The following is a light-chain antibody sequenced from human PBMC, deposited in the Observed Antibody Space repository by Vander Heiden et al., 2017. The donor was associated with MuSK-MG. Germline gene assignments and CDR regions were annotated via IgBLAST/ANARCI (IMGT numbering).Light chain of an antibody. J-gene: IGLJ2*01. CDR2: QDS. Sequence: SYELTQPPSVSVSPGQTASITCSGDKLGDKYACWYQQKPGQSPVLVIYQDSKRPSGIPERFSGSNSGKTATLTISGTQAMDEAYYYCQEWNSSTWVFGGGTKLTVL. V-gene: IGLV3-1*01. CDR1: KLGDKY. CDR3: QEWNSSTWV.